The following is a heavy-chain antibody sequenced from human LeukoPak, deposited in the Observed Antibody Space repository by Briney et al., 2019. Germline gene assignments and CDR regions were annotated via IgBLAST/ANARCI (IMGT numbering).Heavy chain of an antibody. CDR2: ISSSGTTI. V-gene: IGHV3-11*01. CDR1: GFTFSDYY. Sequence: GGSLRLSCAASGFTFSDYYMNWIRQAPGKGLEWVSYISSSGTTIYYADSVKGRFTISRDNAKNSLYLQMNSLRAEDTAVYYCAKDLGVTTFDYWGQGTLVTVSA. CDR3: AKDLGVTTFDY. D-gene: IGHD2-21*02. J-gene: IGHJ4*02.